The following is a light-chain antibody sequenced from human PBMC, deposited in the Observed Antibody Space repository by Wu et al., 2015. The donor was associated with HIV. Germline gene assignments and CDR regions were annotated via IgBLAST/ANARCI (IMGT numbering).Light chain of an antibody. J-gene: IGKJ1*01. CDR3: QQYNDWPPWT. Sequence: MVMTQSPATLFVPLGEGATLSCRASQNVSTNLAWYQQKPGQAPRLLIYGASTRATGVPVRFSGSGSATDFILTINSLQSEDFGVYYCQQYNDWPPWTFGRGTRVEIK. V-gene: IGKV3-15*01. CDR1: QNVSTN. CDR2: GAS.